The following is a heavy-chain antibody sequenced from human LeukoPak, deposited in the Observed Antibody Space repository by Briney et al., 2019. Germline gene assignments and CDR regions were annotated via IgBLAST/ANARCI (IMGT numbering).Heavy chain of an antibody. CDR1: GFTFSSYE. D-gene: IGHD2-2*01. CDR2: ISSSGSTI. CDR3: ARVSWLLSPPDY. Sequence: GGSLRLSCAASGFTFSSYEMNWVRQAPGKGLEWVSYISSSGSTIYYADSVKGRFTISRDNAKNSLYLQMNSLRAEDTAVYYCARVSWLLSPPDYWGQGTLVTVSS. J-gene: IGHJ4*02. V-gene: IGHV3-48*03.